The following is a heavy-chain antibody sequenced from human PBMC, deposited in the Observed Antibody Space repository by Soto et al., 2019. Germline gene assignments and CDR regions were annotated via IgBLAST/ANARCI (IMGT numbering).Heavy chain of an antibody. CDR3: ASFYDFWSGYYRHFDH. D-gene: IGHD3-3*01. CDR1: GGSIGSSSCY. J-gene: IGHJ4*02. CDR2: IYYSGST. V-gene: IGHV4-39*01. Sequence: SVTLSLTCSVSGGSIGSSSCYWGWIRQPPGKGLEWIGSIYYSGSTYYNPSLKSRVTISVDTSKNQFSLKLSSVTAADTAVYYCASFYDFWSGYYRHFDHWVQGTRATVPS.